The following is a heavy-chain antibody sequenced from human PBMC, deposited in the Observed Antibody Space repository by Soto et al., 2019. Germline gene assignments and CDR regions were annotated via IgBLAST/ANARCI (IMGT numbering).Heavy chain of an antibody. D-gene: IGHD3-3*01. Sequence: GGSLRLSCSASVFTFSSYGMHWVRQAPGKGLEWVAVISYDGSNKYYADSVKGRFTISRDNSKNTLYLQMNSLRAEDTAVYYCASHIPPRLRFLEWFRMDVWGQGTTVTVSS. J-gene: IGHJ6*02. CDR2: ISYDGSNK. CDR1: VFTFSSYG. CDR3: ASHIPPRLRFLEWFRMDV. V-gene: IGHV3-30*03.